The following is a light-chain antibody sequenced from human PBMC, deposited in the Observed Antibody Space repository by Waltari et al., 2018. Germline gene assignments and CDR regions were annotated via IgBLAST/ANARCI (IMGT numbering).Light chain of an antibody. Sequence: QSALTQPASVSGSPGQSITISCTGTSSDVGGFNYVSWYQQHPGKAPKLMIYAITNRPSGVSNRFSGSKSGNTASLTISGLQAKDEADYYCSSYTSSSAFVVFGGGTKLTVL. CDR3: SSYTSSSAFVV. V-gene: IGLV2-14*01. CDR1: SSDVGGFNY. CDR2: AIT. J-gene: IGLJ2*01.